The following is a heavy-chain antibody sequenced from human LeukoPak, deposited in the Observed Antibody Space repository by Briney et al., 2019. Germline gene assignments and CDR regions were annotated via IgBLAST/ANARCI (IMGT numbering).Heavy chain of an antibody. Sequence: GASVKVSCKASGYTFTSYGISWVRQAPGQGLEWMGWISAYSGNTNYAQKLQGRVTMTTDTSTSTAYMELRSLRSDDTAVYYCARDSVGYCSSTSCYHYTPYYFDYWGQGTLVTVSS. D-gene: IGHD2-2*01. J-gene: IGHJ4*02. V-gene: IGHV1-18*01. CDR3: ARDSVGYCSSTSCYHYTPYYFDY. CDR2: ISAYSGNT. CDR1: GYTFTSYG.